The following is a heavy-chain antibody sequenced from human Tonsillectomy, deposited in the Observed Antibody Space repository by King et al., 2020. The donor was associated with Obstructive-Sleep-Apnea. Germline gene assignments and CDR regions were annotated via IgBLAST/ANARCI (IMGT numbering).Heavy chain of an antibody. CDR1: GDTVTSYG. CDR2: ISAYNGNT. CDR3: ARSEGGYPKPKFDY. J-gene: IGHJ4*02. V-gene: IGHV1-18*01. Sequence: KVACKAAGDTVTSYGISWVRQAPGQGLEWMGWISAYNGNTNYAPKPQGRVTMTQATSTSTAYMELGSLGSDDTAVYYCARSEGGYPKPKFDYWGQGTLVTVSS. D-gene: IGHD5-12*01.